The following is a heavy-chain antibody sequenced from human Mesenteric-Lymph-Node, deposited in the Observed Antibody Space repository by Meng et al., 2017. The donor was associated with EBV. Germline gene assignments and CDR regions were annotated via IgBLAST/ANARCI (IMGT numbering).Heavy chain of an antibody. V-gene: IGHV4-30-4*01. CDR2: IHYSGDT. CDR3: ARRSGSYYGYFDY. Sequence: VRLQGPGQGLVKPSPTVSLTCAVSGGSIAGGSYWSWVRQPPGKGLEWIAFIHYSGDTYYNPSLKRRLTISVDTSKDQFSLRLRSVTAADTAVYYCARRSGSYYGYFDYWGQGTLVTVSS. CDR1: GGSIAGGSY. J-gene: IGHJ4*02. D-gene: IGHD1-26*01.